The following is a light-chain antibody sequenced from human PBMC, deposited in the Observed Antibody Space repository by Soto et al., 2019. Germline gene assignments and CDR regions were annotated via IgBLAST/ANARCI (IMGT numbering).Light chain of an antibody. CDR1: QSISNY. CDR3: QQSYSTLKYT. V-gene: IGKV1-39*01. CDR2: TAS. J-gene: IGKJ2*01. Sequence: DIQMTQSPSSLSASVGDRVTITCRASQSISNYLNWYQQKPGKAPNLPIYTASSLQSGVPSRFSGSGSGTDFTLTISSLQPEDFATYYCQQSYSTLKYTFGQGTKLEIK.